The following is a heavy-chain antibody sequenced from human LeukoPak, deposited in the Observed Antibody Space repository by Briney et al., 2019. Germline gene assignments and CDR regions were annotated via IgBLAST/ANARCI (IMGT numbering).Heavy chain of an antibody. CDR2: IYASGST. CDR3: AGVGGWFDAFDI. Sequence: PSETLSLTCTVSGDSISNHYWSWIRQPAGKGLEWIGRIYASGSTDYNPSLKSRVTMSVELAKNHFSLALNAVTAADTAVYYCAGVGGWFDAFDIWGQGTMVTVSS. CDR1: GDSISNHY. D-gene: IGHD6-19*01. V-gene: IGHV4-4*07. J-gene: IGHJ3*02.